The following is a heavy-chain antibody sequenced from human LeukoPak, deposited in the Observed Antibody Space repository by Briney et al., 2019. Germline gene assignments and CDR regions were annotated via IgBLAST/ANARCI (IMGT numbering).Heavy chain of an antibody. J-gene: IGHJ3*02. CDR2: IFYSGTT. V-gene: IGHV4-39*01. CDR1: GGSVSGSSYY. CDR3: ARHVTISGPYDASDI. D-gene: IGHD5-24*01. Sequence: SETLSLTCTVSGGSVSGSSYYWGWIRQPPGKGLEWIGSIFYSGTTYYNPSLKSQVTISVDTSKNQFSLRLNSVTAADTAVYYCARHVTISGPYDASDIWGQGTMVAVSS.